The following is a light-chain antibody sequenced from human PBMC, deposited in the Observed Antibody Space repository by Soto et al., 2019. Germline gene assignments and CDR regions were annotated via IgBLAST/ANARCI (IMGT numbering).Light chain of an antibody. Sequence: QSALTQPASVSGSAGQSITISCSGTMRDVGAYNLVSWYQQHPGTAPKLIIYEVRNRPSGISSRFSGSRSGNTASLTVSGLQAEDEADYYCSSYAGSNTLVFGGGTKVTVL. CDR1: MRDVGAYNL. CDR2: EVR. J-gene: IGLJ2*01. V-gene: IGLV2-14*01. CDR3: SSYAGSNTLV.